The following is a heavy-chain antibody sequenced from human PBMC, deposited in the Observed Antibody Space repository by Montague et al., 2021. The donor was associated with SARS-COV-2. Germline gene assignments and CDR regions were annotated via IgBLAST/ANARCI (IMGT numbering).Heavy chain of an antibody. CDR3: ARARRGSGSGSYFDILVNWFDP. V-gene: IGHV4-31*03. CDR2: IYYSGST. D-gene: IGHD3-10*01. CDR1: GGSISSGGYY. Sequence: TLSLTCTVSGGSISSGGYYWSWIRQHPGKGLEWIGYIYYSGSTYYNPSLKSRVTISVDTSKNQFSPKLSSVTAADTAVYYCARARRGSGSGSYFDILVNWFDPGGQGTLVTVSA. J-gene: IGHJ5*02.